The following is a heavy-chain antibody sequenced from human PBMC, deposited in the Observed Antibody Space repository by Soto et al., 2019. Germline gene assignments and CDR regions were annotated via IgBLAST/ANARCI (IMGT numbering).Heavy chain of an antibody. J-gene: IGHJ3*01. CDR3: ARGKYPGSVDV. Sequence: QMQLVDSGGGLVRSGGSLKLSCVSSGFTFSDYYMHWMRQAPGKGLEWISYISGPSSVISYADSVKGRFTISRDNARDSLFLQVNNLRAEDTALYYCARGKYPGSVDVWGQGTMVTVSS. CDR2: ISGPSSVI. CDR1: GFTFSDYY. V-gene: IGHV3-11*01.